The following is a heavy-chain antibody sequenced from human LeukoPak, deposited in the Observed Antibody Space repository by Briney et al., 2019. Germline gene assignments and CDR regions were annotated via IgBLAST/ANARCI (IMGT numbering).Heavy chain of an antibody. CDR2: IYYSGST. J-gene: IGHJ4*02. D-gene: IGHD5-18*01. CDR1: GGSISSSSYY. CDR3: ARRGYSYGNFDY. V-gene: IGHV4-39*01. Sequence: SETLSLTCTVSGGSISSSSYYWGWIRQPPGKGLEWIGSIYYSGSTYYNTSLKSRVTISVDTSKNQFSLKLSSVTAADTAVYYCARRGYSYGNFDYWGQGTLVTVSS.